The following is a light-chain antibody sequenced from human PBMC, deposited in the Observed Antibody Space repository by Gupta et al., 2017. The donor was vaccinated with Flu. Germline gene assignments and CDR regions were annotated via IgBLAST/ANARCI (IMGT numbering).Light chain of an antibody. Sequence: DIVMTQSPDSLAVSLGERATISCKSSQSLLYSHNNHNYSLWYQQKPCQPPKLLIYWPFARESELPDRFSGSGSGTDFTLTISSLQAEDVAIYYCQQYEATALTFGGGTRVEIK. J-gene: IGKJ4*01. CDR2: WPF. CDR3: QQYEATALT. CDR1: QSLLYSHNNHNY. V-gene: IGKV4-1*01.